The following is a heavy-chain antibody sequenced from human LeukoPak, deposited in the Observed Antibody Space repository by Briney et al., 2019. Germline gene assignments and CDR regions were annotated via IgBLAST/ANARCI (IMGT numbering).Heavy chain of an antibody. CDR1: GGSISSGGYS. V-gene: IGHV4-30-2*01. J-gene: IGHJ4*02. CDR3: ARDRSGDLDS. Sequence: PSETLSLTCAVSGGSISSGGYSWSWIRQPPGKGLEWIGYIYHSGSTYYNPSLKSRVTISVDKSKNQFSLKLSSVTAADTAVYYCARDRSGDLDSWGQGTLVTVSS. CDR2: IYHSGST. D-gene: IGHD1-26*01.